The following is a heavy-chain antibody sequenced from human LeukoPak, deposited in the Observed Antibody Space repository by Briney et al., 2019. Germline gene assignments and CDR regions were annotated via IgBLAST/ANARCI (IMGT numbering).Heavy chain of an antibody. CDR2: IYYSGST. CDR1: VGSISSVGDY. CDR3: AREAVGIAARPSGMDV. D-gene: IGHD6-6*01. Sequence: SQTLSLTCTVSVGSISSVGDYCSWIRQHPGKGLEWIGYIYYSGSTYYNPSLKSRVTISVDTSKNQFSLKLSSVTAADTAVYYCAREAVGIAARPSGMDVWGQGTTVTVSS. J-gene: IGHJ6*02. V-gene: IGHV4-31*03.